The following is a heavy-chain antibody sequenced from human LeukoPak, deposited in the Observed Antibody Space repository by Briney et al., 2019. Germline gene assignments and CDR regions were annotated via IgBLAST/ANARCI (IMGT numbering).Heavy chain of an antibody. CDR3: ASPNTMVRGVIITDDAFDI. CDR2: ISSSGSTI. V-gene: IGHV3-11*01. CDR1: GFTFGDYA. J-gene: IGHJ3*02. D-gene: IGHD3-10*01. Sequence: PGGSLRLSCTASGFTFGDYAVSWFRQAPGKGLEWVSYISSSGSTIYYADSVKGRFTISRDNAKNSLYLQMNSLRAEDTAVYYCASPNTMVRGVIITDDAFDIWGQGTMVTVSS.